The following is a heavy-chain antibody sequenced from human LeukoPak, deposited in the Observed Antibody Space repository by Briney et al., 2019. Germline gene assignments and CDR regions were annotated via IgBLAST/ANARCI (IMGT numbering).Heavy chain of an antibody. CDR3: ATVMSTSSWYGGHYYYYMDV. CDR1: SYSFTSYG. CDR2: ISAYNGNT. D-gene: IGHD6-13*01. J-gene: IGHJ6*03. V-gene: IGHV1-18*01. Sequence: ASVKVSCKASSYSFTSYGFSWVRQAPGQGLEWMGWISAYNGNTKYAQKLQGRVTMTTDTSTSTAYMELRSLRSDDTAVYYCATVMSTSSWYGGHYYYYMDVWGKGTTVTVSS.